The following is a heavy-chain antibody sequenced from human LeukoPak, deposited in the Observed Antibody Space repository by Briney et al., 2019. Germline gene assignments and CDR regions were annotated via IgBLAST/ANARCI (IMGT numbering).Heavy chain of an antibody. CDR3: ARGDDYVWGSYRY. V-gene: IGHV4-61*01. Sequence: SETLSLTCTVSGGSISSSSYYWSWIRQPPGKGLEWIGYIYYSGSTNYNPSLKSRVTISVDTSKNQFSLKLSSVTAADTAVYYCARGDDYVWGSYRYWGQGTLVTVSS. CDR1: GGSISSSSYY. CDR2: IYYSGST. D-gene: IGHD3-16*02. J-gene: IGHJ4*02.